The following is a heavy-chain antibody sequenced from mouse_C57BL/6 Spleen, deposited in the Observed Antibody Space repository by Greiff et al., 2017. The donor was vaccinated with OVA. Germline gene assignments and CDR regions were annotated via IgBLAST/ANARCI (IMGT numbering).Heavy chain of an antibody. D-gene: IGHD1-1*01. CDR2: IDPANGNT. J-gene: IGHJ2*01. CDR1: GFNIKNTY. Sequence: EVQLQQSVAELVRPGASVKLSCTASGFNIKNTYMHWVKQRPEQGLEWIGRIDPANGNTKYAPKFQGKATITADTSSNTPYLQLSSLTSEDTAIYYCANLYMTAVVATDYWGQGTTLTVSS. V-gene: IGHV14-3*01. CDR3: ANLYMTAVVATDY.